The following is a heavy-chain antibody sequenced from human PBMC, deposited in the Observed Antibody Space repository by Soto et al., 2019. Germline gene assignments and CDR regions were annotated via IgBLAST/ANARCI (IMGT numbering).Heavy chain of an antibody. CDR2: IYHRGST. V-gene: IGHV4-31*03. D-gene: IGHD2-15*01. CDR1: GGSISSGDYY. Sequence: SETLSLTCTVSGGSISSGDYYWNWIRQHPGKGLEWIGYIYHRGSTKYNPSLKNRVTISVDTSKNQISLKLSSLSAADTAVYYCARGGGYEDYWGQGTLVTVSS. J-gene: IGHJ4*02. CDR3: ARGGGYEDY.